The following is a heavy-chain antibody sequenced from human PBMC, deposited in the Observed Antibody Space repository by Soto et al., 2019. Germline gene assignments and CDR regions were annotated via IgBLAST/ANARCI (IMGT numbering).Heavy chain of an antibody. CDR2: VQSNHVT. J-gene: IGHJ4*02. V-gene: IGHV3-23*01. CDR3: AKWLRGGSYYCHF. D-gene: IGHD2-15*01. CDR1: GFTFGSYA. Sequence: PGGSLRLSCQVSGFTFGSYAMSWVRQAPGKGLEWVALVQSNHVTYYADSVRGRFTVSRDNSKNTLYLQMDSLRVEDTALYYCAKWLRGGSYYCHFWGQGAMVTVSS.